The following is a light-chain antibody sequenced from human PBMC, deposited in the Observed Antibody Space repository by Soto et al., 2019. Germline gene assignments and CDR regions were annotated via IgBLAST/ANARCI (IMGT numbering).Light chain of an antibody. Sequence: EIVLTQSPGTLSLCPGESATLSCRASQNFRSSDLAWYQQKTGQAPRLLIYGASTRATGIPDRFSGSGSGTDFTLTISRLEPEDFAVYYCQQYAISHRTFGQGTKVDIK. CDR3: QQYAISHRT. CDR1: QNFRSSD. J-gene: IGKJ1*01. V-gene: IGKV3-20*01. CDR2: GAS.